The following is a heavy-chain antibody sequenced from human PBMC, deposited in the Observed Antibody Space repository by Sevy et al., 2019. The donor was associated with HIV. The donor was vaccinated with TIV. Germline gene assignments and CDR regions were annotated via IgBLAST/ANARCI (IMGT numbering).Heavy chain of an antibody. CDR3: ARAYTAMVLYYYYGMDV. Sequence: GGSLRLSCVASGFTFSSYAMHWVRQAPGKGLEWVAVISYDGSNKYYADSVKGRFTISRDNSKNTLYLQMNSLRAEDTAVYYCARAYTAMVLYYYYGMDVWGQGTTVTVSS. J-gene: IGHJ6*02. V-gene: IGHV3-30-3*01. CDR1: GFTFSSYA. D-gene: IGHD5-18*01. CDR2: ISYDGSNK.